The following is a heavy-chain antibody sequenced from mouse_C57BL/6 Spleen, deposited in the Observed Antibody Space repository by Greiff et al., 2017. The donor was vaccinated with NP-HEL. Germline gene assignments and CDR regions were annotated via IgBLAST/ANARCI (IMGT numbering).Heavy chain of an antibody. D-gene: IGHD1-1*01. CDR3: ARDDYGSSYWYFDV. CDR1: GFTFSSYA. CDR2: ISDGGSYT. J-gene: IGHJ1*03. Sequence: DVQLVESGGGLVKPGGSLKLSCAASGFTFSSYAMSWVRQTPEKRLEWVATISDGGSYTYYPANVKGRFTISRDNAKNNLYLQMSHLKSEDTAMYYCARDDYGSSYWYFDVWGTGTTVTVSS. V-gene: IGHV5-4*01.